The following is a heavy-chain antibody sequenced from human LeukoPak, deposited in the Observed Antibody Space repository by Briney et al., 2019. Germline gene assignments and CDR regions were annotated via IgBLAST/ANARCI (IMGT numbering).Heavy chain of an antibody. Sequence: GASVKVSCKASGYTFTSYGISWVRQAPGQGLEWMGWISAYNGNANYAQKLQGRVTMTTDTSTSTAYMELRSLRSDDTAVYYCARDQVYSSSWTPSADYYYYYYGMDVWGQGTTVTVSS. CDR3: ARDQVYSSSWTPSADYYYYYYGMDV. CDR2: ISAYNGNA. D-gene: IGHD6-13*01. CDR1: GYTFTSYG. V-gene: IGHV1-18*01. J-gene: IGHJ6*02.